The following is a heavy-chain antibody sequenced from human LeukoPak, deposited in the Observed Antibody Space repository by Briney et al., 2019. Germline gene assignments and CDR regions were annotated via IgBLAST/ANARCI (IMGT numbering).Heavy chain of an antibody. D-gene: IGHD6-13*01. V-gene: IGHV4-59*12. CDR2: IYYNGIT. CDR1: AGSISAYY. CDR3: ASIAAAGTGREKNWFDP. J-gene: IGHJ5*02. Sequence: SETLSLTCTVSAGSISAYYWSWIRQPPGKGLEWIGYIYYNGITKYNPSLKSRVTISVDTSKNQFSLKLSSVTAADTAVYYCASIAAAGTGREKNWFDPWGQGTLVTVSS.